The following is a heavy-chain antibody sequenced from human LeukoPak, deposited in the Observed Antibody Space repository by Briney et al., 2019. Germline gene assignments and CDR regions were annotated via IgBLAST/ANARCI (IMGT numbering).Heavy chain of an antibody. CDR2: IYYSGST. CDR3: ASAYDSSGYLDY. Sequence: SQTLSLTCTVSGGSISSGGYYWSWIRQHSGKGLEWIGYIYYSGSTYYNPSLKSRVTISVDTSKNQFSLKLSSVTAADTAVYYCASAYDSSGYLDYWGQGTLVTVSS. D-gene: IGHD3-22*01. J-gene: IGHJ4*02. CDR1: GGSISSGGYY. V-gene: IGHV4-31*03.